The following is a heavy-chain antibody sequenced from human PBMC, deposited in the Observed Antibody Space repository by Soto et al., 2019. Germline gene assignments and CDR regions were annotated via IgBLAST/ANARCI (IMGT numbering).Heavy chain of an antibody. CDR2: RYYRSEWYN. Sequence: SQTLSLTGAISGESVSSNSAAWNWIRQCPSRGLGWLGRRYYRSEWYNDYAVSVKSRITVNPDTSNNQSSLQLNSVTPEDTAVYSCAREMYTRLSSIWFDPWGQQTLVTASS. J-gene: IGHJ5*02. CDR3: AREMYTRLSSIWFDP. V-gene: IGHV6-1*01. D-gene: IGHD6-13*01. CDR1: GESVSSNSAA.